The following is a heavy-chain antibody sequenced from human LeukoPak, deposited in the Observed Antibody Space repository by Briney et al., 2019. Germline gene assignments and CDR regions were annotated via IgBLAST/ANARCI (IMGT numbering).Heavy chain of an antibody. D-gene: IGHD5/OR15-5a*01. CDR1: GGSISSTSYY. J-gene: IGHJ2*01. V-gene: IGHV4-39*01. CDR3: ARHVSLRYFDL. CDR2: IYYTGST. Sequence: PSETLSLTCTVSGGSISSTSYYWGWIRQPPGKGLEWIGSIYYTGSTYYNPSLKSRVTISVDTSKNQFSLKPSSVTAAHTAVYYCARHVSLRYFDLWGRGTLVTVSS.